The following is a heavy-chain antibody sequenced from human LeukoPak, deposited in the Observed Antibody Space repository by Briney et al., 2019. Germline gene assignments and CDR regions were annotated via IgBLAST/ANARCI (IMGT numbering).Heavy chain of an antibody. CDR1: GGSFSGYY. V-gene: IGHV4-34*01. CDR2: INHSGST. Sequence: SETLSLTCAVYGGSFSGYYWSWIRQPPGKGLEWIGEINHSGSTNYNPSLKSRVTISVDTSKNQFSLKLSPVTAADTAVYYCARVYYDSSGYYPFDYWGQGTLVTVSS. D-gene: IGHD3-22*01. CDR3: ARVYYDSSGYYPFDY. J-gene: IGHJ4*02.